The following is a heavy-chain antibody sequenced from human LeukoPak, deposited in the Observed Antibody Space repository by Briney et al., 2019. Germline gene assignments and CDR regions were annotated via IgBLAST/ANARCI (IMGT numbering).Heavy chain of an antibody. J-gene: IGHJ4*02. CDR3: ARGAVGAIYFDY. CDR2: ISNDGSHR. V-gene: IGHV3-30*04. Sequence: GGSLRLSCAASGFIFSTYIVHWVRQGPGKGLEWVAVISNDGSHRYYADSVKGRFTISRDSSKNTLYLQMDSLRAEDTAVYYCARGAVGAIYFDYWGQGTLVTVSS. CDR1: GFIFSTYI. D-gene: IGHD1-26*01.